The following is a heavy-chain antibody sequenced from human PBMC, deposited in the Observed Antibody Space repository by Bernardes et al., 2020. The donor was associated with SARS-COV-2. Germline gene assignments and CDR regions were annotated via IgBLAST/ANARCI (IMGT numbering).Heavy chain of an antibody. CDR1: GDSDKYYY. CDR3: ARHRKHGDNGVCQNYFYYGLDV. D-gene: IGHD2-8*01. CDR2: NYSNGVT. J-gene: IGHJ6*02. Sequence: SDTLSLTCTVSGDSDKYYYWSWMRQPPGKGLEWIGYNYSNGVTGYDPSLKSRVTIPMNTSKTQSALSLKSVNAADTAIYYCARHRKHGDNGVCQNYFYYGLDVWGQGTTVTVSS. V-gene: IGHV4-4*08.